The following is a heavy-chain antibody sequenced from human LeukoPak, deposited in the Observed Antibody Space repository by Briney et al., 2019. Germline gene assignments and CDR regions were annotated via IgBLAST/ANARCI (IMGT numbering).Heavy chain of an antibody. V-gene: IGHV4-31*03. Sequence: PSQTLSLTCTVSGGSISSGGYYWSWIRQHPGKGLEWIGYIYYSGSTDYNPSLKSRFTMSVDTSKNQFSLKLSSVTAADTAVYYCASADYDMAFDIWGQGTMVSVSS. J-gene: IGHJ3*02. D-gene: IGHD3-9*01. CDR2: IYYSGST. CDR3: ASADYDMAFDI. CDR1: GGSISSGGYY.